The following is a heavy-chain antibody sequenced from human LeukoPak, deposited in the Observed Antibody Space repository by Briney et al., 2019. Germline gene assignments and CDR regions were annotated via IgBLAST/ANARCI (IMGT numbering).Heavy chain of an antibody. Sequence: PSETLSLTCAVYGGSFSSYYWGWIRQPPGKGLEWIGSIYYSGSTYYNPSLKSRVTISVDTSKNQFSLKLSSVTAADTAVYYCARSDYSLVLIDYWGQGTLVTVSS. J-gene: IGHJ4*02. CDR1: GGSFSSYY. V-gene: IGHV4-39*01. CDR2: IYYSGST. CDR3: ARSDYSLVLIDY. D-gene: IGHD4-11*01.